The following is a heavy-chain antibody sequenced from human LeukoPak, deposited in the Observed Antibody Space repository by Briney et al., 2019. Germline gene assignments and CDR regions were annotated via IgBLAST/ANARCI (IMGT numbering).Heavy chain of an antibody. Sequence: PSETLSLTCTVSGGSISSYYWSWIRQPPRKGLEWIGYIYYSGSTNYNPSPKSRVTISVDTSKNQFSLKLSSVTAADTAVYYCARDNYYYDSSGYYSDAFDIWGQGTMVTVSS. CDR2: IYYSGST. J-gene: IGHJ3*02. D-gene: IGHD3-22*01. CDR3: ARDNYYYDSSGYYSDAFDI. CDR1: GGSISSYY. V-gene: IGHV4-59*01.